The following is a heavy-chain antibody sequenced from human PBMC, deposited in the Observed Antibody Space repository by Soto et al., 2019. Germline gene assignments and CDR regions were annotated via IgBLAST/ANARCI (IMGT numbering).Heavy chain of an antibody. CDR2: IIPMFDTT. CDR1: GGTFSSYA. D-gene: IGHD3-22*01. V-gene: IGHV1-69*13. CDR3: ARRYYADRGGYYGTQIDP. Sequence: SVKVSCKASGGTFSSYAINWVRQAPGQGLEWMGGIIPMFDTTNYAQKFQGRVTITADESTSTSYMELSSLRAEDTAVYYCARRYYADRGGYYGTQIDPWGQGTPVTVSS. J-gene: IGHJ5*02.